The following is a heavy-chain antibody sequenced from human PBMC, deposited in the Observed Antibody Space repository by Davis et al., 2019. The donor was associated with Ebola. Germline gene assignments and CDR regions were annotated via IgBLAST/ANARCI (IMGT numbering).Heavy chain of an antibody. CDR2: IRSKANSYAT. CDR1: GFTFSGSS. J-gene: IGHJ4*02. Sequence: GESLKISCAASGFTFSGSSMHWVRQASGKGLEGVGHIRSKANSYATAYGASVKGRFTISRDDSKNTAYLQMNSLKTEDTAVYYCTTQGKIVATGHDYWGQGTLVTVSS. CDR3: TTQGKIVATGHDY. V-gene: IGHV3-73*01. D-gene: IGHD5-12*01.